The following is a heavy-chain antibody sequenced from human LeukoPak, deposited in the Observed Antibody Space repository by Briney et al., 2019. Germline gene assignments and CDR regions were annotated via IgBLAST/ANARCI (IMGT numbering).Heavy chain of an antibody. V-gene: IGHV3-53*01. J-gene: IGHJ6*02. CDR3: ARTYCTNGVCYTRSYYYGMDV. CDR2: IYSGSST. CDR1: GFTVSSNY. D-gene: IGHD2-8*01. Sequence: GGSLRLSCAASGFTVSSNYMSWVRQAPGKGLEWVSVIYSGSSTYYADSVKGRFTISRDNSKNTLYLQMNSLRAEDTAVYYCARTYCTNGVCYTRSYYYGMDVWGQGTTVTVSS.